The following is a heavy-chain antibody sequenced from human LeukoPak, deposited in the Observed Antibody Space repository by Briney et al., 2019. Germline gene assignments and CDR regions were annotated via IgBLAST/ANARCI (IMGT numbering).Heavy chain of an antibody. CDR3: ARRGATGTFDF. V-gene: IGHV1-2*02. D-gene: IGHD5-24*01. J-gene: IGHJ3*01. CDR1: EYPFSGYY. Sequence: GASVKVPCKASEYPFSGYYIHWVRHAPGQGLEWVGWINPKSGGTNYAQRFQGRVTMTSVTSISTAYMELSRLRSDDTAIYFCARRGATGTFDFWGQGTMVTVSS. CDR2: INPKSGGT.